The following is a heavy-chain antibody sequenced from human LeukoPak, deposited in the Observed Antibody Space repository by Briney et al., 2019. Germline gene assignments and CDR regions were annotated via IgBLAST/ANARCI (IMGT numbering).Heavy chain of an antibody. J-gene: IGHJ3*02. V-gene: IGHV3-48*04. CDR3: AREDHGYSYVGAFDI. D-gene: IGHD5-18*01. Sequence: SGTSLRLSCAASGFTFSSYGMHWIRQAPGKGLEGVSDISSSGSTIYYADSVKGRFTISRDNAKNSLYLQMNSLRAEDTAVYYCAREDHGYSYVGAFDIWGQGTMVTISS. CDR1: GFTFSSYG. CDR2: ISSSGSTI.